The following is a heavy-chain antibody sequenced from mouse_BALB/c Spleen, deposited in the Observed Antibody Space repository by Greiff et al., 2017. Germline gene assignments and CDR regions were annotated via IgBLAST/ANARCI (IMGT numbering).Heavy chain of an antibody. CDR1: GFTFTDYY. J-gene: IGHJ4*01. Sequence: EVKLVESGGGLVQPGGSLRLSCATSGFTFTDYYMSWVRQPPGKALEWLGFIRNKANGYTTEYSASVKGRFTISRDNSQSILYLQMNTLRAEDSATYYCARDIPSLLRLRAMDYWGQGTSVTVSS. D-gene: IGHD1-2*01. CDR2: IRNKANGYTT. V-gene: IGHV7-3*02. CDR3: ARDIPSLLRLRAMDY.